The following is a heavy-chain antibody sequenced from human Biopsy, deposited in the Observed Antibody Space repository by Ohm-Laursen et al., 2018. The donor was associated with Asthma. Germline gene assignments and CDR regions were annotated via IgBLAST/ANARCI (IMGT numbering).Heavy chain of an antibody. J-gene: IGHJ6*02. D-gene: IGHD2-2*01. V-gene: IGHV3-7*01. CDR3: ARGGYCTSPTCPWGRYATDV. CDR1: GFTFNSYW. CDR2: IKKDGSEK. Sequence: SLRLSCAASGFTFNSYWMSWVRQAPGKGLEWVANIKKDGSEKYYVDSVKGRFTIFRDNAKNSLYLHMNSLRAEDTAVYYCARGGYCTSPTCPWGRYATDVWGQGTTVTVSS.